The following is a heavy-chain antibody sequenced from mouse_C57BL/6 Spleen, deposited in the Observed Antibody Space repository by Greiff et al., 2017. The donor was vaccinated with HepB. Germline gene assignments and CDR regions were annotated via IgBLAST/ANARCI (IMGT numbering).Heavy chain of an antibody. Sequence: EVMLVESGGGLVKPGGSLKLSCAASGFTFSDYGMHWVRQAPEKGLEWVAYISSGSSTIYYADTVKGRFTISRDNAKNTLFLQMTSLRSEDTAMYYCARQEYDYENAMDYWGQGTSVTVSS. CDR1: GFTFSDYG. CDR2: ISSGSSTI. CDR3: ARQEYDYENAMDY. V-gene: IGHV5-17*01. J-gene: IGHJ4*01. D-gene: IGHD2-4*01.